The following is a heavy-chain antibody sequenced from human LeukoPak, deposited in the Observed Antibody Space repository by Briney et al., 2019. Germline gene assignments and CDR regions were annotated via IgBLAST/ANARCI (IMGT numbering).Heavy chain of an antibody. CDR2: INPNSGGT. J-gene: IGHJ6*03. Sequence: ASVKVSCKASGYTFTGYYMHWVRQAPGQGLGWMGWINPNSGGTNYAQKFQGRVTMTRDTSISTAYMELSRLRSDDTAVYYCARAPWASYYDILTGDYYYYYMDVWGKGTTVTVSS. V-gene: IGHV1-2*02. CDR3: ARAPWASYYDILTGDYYYYYMDV. CDR1: GYTFTGYY. D-gene: IGHD3-9*01.